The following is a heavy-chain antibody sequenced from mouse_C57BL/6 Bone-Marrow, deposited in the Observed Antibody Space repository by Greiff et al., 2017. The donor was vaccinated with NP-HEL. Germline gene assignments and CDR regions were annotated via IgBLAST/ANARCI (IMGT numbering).Heavy chain of an antibody. CDR3: ANLPGYWYFEV. CDR1: GYTFTSYG. V-gene: IGHV1-81*01. Sequence: VQLQQSGAELARPGASVKLSCKASGYTFTSYGISWVKQRTGQGLEWIGEIYPRSGNTYYNEKFKGKATLTADKSSSTAYMELRSLTSEDSAVYFCANLPGYWYFEVWGTGTTVTVSS. CDR2: IYPRSGNT. J-gene: IGHJ1*03.